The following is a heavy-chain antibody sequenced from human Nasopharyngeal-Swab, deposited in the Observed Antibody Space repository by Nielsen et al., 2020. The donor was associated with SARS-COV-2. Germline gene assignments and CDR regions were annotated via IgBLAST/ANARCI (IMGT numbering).Heavy chain of an antibody. D-gene: IGHD3-22*01. CDR3: ATPRGTMIDPLDY. Sequence: GESLKIYCAASGFTFSSYAIHWVRQAPGKGLEWVTFISYDGSNKYYADSVKGRFTISRDNSKNTLYLQMNSLRAEDTAVYYCATPRGTMIDPLDYWGQGTLVTVSS. CDR2: ISYDGSNK. CDR1: GFTFSSYA. J-gene: IGHJ4*02. V-gene: IGHV3-30*04.